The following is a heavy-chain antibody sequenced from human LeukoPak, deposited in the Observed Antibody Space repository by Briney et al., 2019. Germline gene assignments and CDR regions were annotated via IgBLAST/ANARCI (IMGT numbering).Heavy chain of an antibody. CDR3: ARHEDKNWFDP. CDR1: GYSFSNYW. J-gene: IGHJ5*02. V-gene: IGHV5-51*01. CDR2: IYPGDSDT. Sequence: GESLKFSCKGSGYSFSNYWIGWVRQMPGKGLEWMGIIYPGDSDTRYSPSFQGQVTISADKSITTAYLQWSSLKASDTAMYYCARHEDKNWFDPWGQGTLVTVSS. D-gene: IGHD2/OR15-2a*01.